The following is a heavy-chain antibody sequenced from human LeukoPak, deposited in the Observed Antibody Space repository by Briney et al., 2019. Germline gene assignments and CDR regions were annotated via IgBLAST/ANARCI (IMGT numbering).Heavy chain of an antibody. Sequence: SETLSLTCNVSGASISSIFYYWGWIRQPPGKGLEWIGNIFHDGSSYFNPSLKSRVTISVDRSKNLFSLKLTSVTAADTSVYYCARHVLSNRSFDSWGQGTLVTVSS. CDR3: ARHVLSNRSFDS. CDR2: IFHDGSS. D-gene: IGHD4/OR15-4a*01. V-gene: IGHV4-39*01. CDR1: GASISSIFYY. J-gene: IGHJ5*01.